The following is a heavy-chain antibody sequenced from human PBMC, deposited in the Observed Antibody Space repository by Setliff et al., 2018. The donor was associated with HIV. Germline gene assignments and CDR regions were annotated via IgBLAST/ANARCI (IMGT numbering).Heavy chain of an antibody. Sequence: AASGFTFSSYGMHWVRQAPGKGLEWVAVIWYDGSNKYYADSVKGRFTISRDNSKNTLYLQMNSLRAEDTAVYYCAKDPTGFGGGTGWFDYWGQGTLVTVSS. V-gene: IGHV3-33*06. D-gene: IGHD3-10*01. CDR3: AKDPTGFGGGTGWFDY. CDR2: IWYDGSNK. J-gene: IGHJ4*02. CDR1: GFTFSSYG.